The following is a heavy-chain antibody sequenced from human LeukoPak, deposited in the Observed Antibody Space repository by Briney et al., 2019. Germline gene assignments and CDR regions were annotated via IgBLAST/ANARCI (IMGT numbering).Heavy chain of an antibody. V-gene: IGHV3-53*05. D-gene: IGHD3-9*01. CDR3: ARDRGAFLTGYSDY. J-gene: IGHJ4*02. Sequence: GGSLRLSCAASGFTVSSNHMSWVRQGPGKGLEWVSVIYSGGSTYYADSVKGRFTISRDNSKNTLYLQMNSLRPEDTAVYYCARDRGAFLTGYSDYWGQGTLVTVSS. CDR1: GFTVSSNH. CDR2: IYSGGST.